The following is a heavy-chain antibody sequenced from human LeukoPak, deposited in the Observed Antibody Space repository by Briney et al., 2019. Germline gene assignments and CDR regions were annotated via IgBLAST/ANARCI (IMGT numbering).Heavy chain of an antibody. Sequence: SETLSLTCTVSGDSMGNDYWSWIRRSAGKGLEWIGRISTSGSTDYNPSLRSRVTMSVDTSRNQFSLTLTLMTAADTAVYYCARNEFRSYGLVHYWGQGTLVTVSS. CDR2: ISTSGST. CDR1: GDSMGNDY. D-gene: IGHD6-6*01. V-gene: IGHV4-4*07. J-gene: IGHJ4*02. CDR3: ARNEFRSYGLVHY.